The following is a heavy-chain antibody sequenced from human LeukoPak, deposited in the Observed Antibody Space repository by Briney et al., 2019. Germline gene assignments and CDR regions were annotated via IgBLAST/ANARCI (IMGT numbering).Heavy chain of an antibody. J-gene: IGHJ4*02. CDR2: ITISVSTI. CDR3: ALRYSGYEKG. Sequence: GGSLRLSCAASGFTPSDFSMSWGSHAPGEGLERVSYITISVSTISYAHSVKGRFTISRDHAKNSLHLQMTRLRAQDPAVFNCALRYSGYEKGWGQGTLVTGSS. V-gene: IGHV3-11*01. D-gene: IGHD5-12*01. CDR1: GFTPSDFS.